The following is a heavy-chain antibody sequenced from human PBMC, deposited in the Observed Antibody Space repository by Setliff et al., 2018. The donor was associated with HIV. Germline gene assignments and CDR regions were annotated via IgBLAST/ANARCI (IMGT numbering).Heavy chain of an antibody. J-gene: IGHJ4*02. D-gene: IGHD1-7*01. CDR3: ARGDGTKYYYYYFDL. Sequence: ASETLSLTCTVSGGSISSYYWSWIRQPPGKGLEWIGYIYYSGSTNYNPSLKSRVTITVDTSKNQFSLKLSYVTAADTAVYYCARGDGTKYYYYYFDLWGQGALVTVSS. V-gene: IGHV4-59*01. CDR1: GGSISSYY. CDR2: IYYSGST.